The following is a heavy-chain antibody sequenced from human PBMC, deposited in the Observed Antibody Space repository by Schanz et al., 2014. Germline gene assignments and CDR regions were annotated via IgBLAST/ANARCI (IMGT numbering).Heavy chain of an antibody. CDR2: IYSGVST. CDR1: GFTFSIYG. Sequence: EVQLEESGGGLVQPGGSLRLSCAASGFTFSIYGMSWVRQAPGKGLEWVSIIYSGVSTYYADSVKGRFTISRDNSKNTVYLQMNSLRGEDTGMYYCARGDPVAGLDYWGRGTLVTVSS. CDR3: ARGDPVAGLDY. V-gene: IGHV3-66*01. J-gene: IGHJ4*02.